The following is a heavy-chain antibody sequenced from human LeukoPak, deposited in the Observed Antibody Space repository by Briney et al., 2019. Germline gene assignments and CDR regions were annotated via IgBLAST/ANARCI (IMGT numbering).Heavy chain of an antibody. J-gene: IGHJ5*02. Sequence: SETLSLTCAVSGGSISSGGYSWSWIRQPPGKGLEWIGYIYHSGSTYYNPSLKSRVTISVDRSKNQFSLKLSSVTAADTAVYYCARLHCSSTSCYDWNWFDPWGQGTLVTVSS. CDR2: IYHSGST. V-gene: IGHV4-30-2*01. CDR3: ARLHCSSTSCYDWNWFDP. D-gene: IGHD2-2*01. CDR1: GGSISSGGYS.